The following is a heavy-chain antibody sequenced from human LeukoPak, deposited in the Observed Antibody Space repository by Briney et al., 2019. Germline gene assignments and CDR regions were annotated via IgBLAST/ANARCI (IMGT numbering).Heavy chain of an antibody. CDR3: ARVLGYCSSTSCYTGPLDY. Sequence: SAXNGKTNYAQKLQGRVTMTTDTSTSTAYMQLRSLRSDDTAVYYCARVLGYCSSTSCYTGPLDYWGQGTLVTVSS. CDR2: SAXNGKT. D-gene: IGHD2-2*02. J-gene: IGHJ4*02. V-gene: IGHV1-18*01.